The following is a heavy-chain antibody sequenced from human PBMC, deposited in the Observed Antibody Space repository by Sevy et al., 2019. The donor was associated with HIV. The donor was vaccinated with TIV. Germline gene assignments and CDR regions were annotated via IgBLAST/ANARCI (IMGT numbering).Heavy chain of an antibody. CDR3: AKLPSTVMFREKGY. CDR2: ISDSGDTT. CDR1: GFTFTNYA. J-gene: IGHJ4*02. Sequence: GGCLRLSCAASGFTFTNYAMNCVRQAPGKGLEWVSGISDSGDTTHYAESLKGRFTISRDNSKNTVSLQMSSLRSDDTDIYYCAKLPSTVMFREKGYWGQGTWVTVSS. D-gene: IGHD3-10*01. V-gene: IGHV3-23*01.